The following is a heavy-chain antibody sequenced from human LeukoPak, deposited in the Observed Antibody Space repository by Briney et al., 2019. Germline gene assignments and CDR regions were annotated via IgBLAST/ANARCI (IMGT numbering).Heavy chain of an antibody. CDR1: GFTFSSYG. J-gene: IGHJ4*02. Sequence: GGSLRLSCAASGFTFSSYGMHWVRQAPGTGLKWVAFIRYDGSNKYYAASVKGRFTISRDNSKNTLYLQMNSLRAEDTAVYYCAGGWPEFCYWGQGTLVTVSS. D-gene: IGHD6-19*01. CDR3: AGGWPEFCY. V-gene: IGHV3-30*02. CDR2: IRYDGSNK.